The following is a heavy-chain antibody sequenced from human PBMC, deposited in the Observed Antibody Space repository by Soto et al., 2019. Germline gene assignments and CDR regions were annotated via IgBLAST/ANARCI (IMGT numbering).Heavy chain of an antibody. Sequence: SETLSLTCTVSGGSISSYYWSWVRQPPGKGLEWIGYIYYSGSTNYNPSLKSRVTISVDTSKNQFSLKLSSVTAADTAVYYCARDYGDYGHWFDPWGQGTLVTVSS. J-gene: IGHJ5*02. D-gene: IGHD4-17*01. CDR1: GGSISSYY. V-gene: IGHV4-59*01. CDR3: ARDYGDYGHWFDP. CDR2: IYYSGST.